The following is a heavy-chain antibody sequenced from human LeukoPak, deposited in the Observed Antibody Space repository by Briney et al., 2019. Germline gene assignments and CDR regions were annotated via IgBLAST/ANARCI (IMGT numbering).Heavy chain of an antibody. J-gene: IGHJ4*02. CDR2: IYYSGST. D-gene: IGHD4-17*01. CDR3: ASAPYGDYAFDY. Sequence: SETLSLTCTVSGGSISSGDYYWSWIRQPPGKGLEWIGYIYYSGSTYYNPSLKSRVTISVDTSKNQFSLKLSSVTAADTAVYYCASAPYGDYAFDYWGREPWSPSPQ. CDR1: GGSISSGDYY. V-gene: IGHV4-30-4*08.